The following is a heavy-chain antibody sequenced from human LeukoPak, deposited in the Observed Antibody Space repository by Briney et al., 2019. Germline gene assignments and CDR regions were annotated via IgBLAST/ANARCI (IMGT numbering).Heavy chain of an antibody. Sequence: SGPTLVNPTQTLXLTCTFSGFSLRTRGEGVGWIRQPPGKALEWLLLINWDDDKRYTPSLKSTLTITKDPSKNQVVLTMTNMDSVDTATYYCAHRPSYGSGSPLDYWGQGTLVTVSS. V-gene: IGHV2-5*02. D-gene: IGHD3-10*01. J-gene: IGHJ4*02. CDR2: INWDDDK. CDR3: AHRPSYGSGSPLDY. CDR1: GFSLRTRGEG.